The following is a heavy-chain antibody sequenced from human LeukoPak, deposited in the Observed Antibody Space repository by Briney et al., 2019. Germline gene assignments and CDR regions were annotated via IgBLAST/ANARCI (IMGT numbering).Heavy chain of an antibody. J-gene: IGHJ4*02. V-gene: IGHV3-74*01. Sequence: GGSLRLSCAASGFTFSSYWMHWVRQVPGKGLVWVSRINSDGSTTSYADSVKGRFTISRDNAKNTLFLQMDSLRAEDTAVYYCARFYYDSSRGAYWDRGTLVTVSS. CDR1: GFTFSSYW. CDR3: ARFYYDSSRGAY. D-gene: IGHD3-22*01. CDR2: INSDGSTT.